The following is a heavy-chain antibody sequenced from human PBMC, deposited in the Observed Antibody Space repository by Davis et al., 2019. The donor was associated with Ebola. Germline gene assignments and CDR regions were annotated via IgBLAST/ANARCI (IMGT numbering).Heavy chain of an antibody. CDR2: IYTSGST. Sequence: PSETLSLTCTVSGGSISSGSYYWSWIRQPAGKGLEWIGHIYTSGSTNYNPSLKRRVTISVDTSKNQFSLKLSSVTAADTAVYYCARGYSYGFGYWGQGTLVTVSS. CDR3: ARGYSYGFGY. D-gene: IGHD5-18*01. V-gene: IGHV4-61*09. CDR1: GGSISSGSYY. J-gene: IGHJ4*02.